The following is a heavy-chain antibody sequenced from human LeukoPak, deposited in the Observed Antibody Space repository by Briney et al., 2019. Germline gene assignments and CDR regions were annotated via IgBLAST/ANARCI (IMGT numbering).Heavy chain of an antibody. Sequence: PGGSLRLSCAASGFTVSSNYMSWVRQAPGKGLEWVSVIYSGGSTYYADSVKGRFTISRYNSKNTLYLQMNSLRAEDTAVYYCARGLMVYATIAVDYWGQGTLVTVSS. CDR2: IYSGGST. CDR1: GFTVSSNY. CDR3: ARGLMVYATIAVDY. J-gene: IGHJ4*02. V-gene: IGHV3-53*01. D-gene: IGHD2-8*01.